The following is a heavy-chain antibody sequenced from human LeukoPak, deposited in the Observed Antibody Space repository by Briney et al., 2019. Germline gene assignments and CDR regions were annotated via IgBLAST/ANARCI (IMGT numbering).Heavy chain of an antibody. CDR1: GGSISSYY. J-gene: IGHJ4*02. V-gene: IGHV4-59*01. D-gene: IGHD4-11*01. Sequence: SEPLSLTCTVSGGSISSYYWSWIRQPPGKGLEWIGYIYYSGSTNYNPSLKSRVTISVDTSKNQFSLKLSSVTAADTAVYYCARGTTQHQIDYWGQGTLVTVSS. CDR3: ARGTTQHQIDY. CDR2: IYYSGST.